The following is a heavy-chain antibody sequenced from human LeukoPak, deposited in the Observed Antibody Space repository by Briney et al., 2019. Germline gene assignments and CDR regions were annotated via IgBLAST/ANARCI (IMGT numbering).Heavy chain of an antibody. CDR1: GGSISSSSYY. V-gene: IGHV4-39*01. Sequence: SETLSLTCTVSGGSISSSSYYWGWIRQPPGKGLEWIGSIYYSGSTYYNPSLKGRVTISVDTSKNQFSLKLSSVTAADTVVYYCARHKSSWYYFDYWGQGTLVTVSS. CDR3: ARHKSSWYYFDY. D-gene: IGHD6-13*01. CDR2: IYYSGST. J-gene: IGHJ4*02.